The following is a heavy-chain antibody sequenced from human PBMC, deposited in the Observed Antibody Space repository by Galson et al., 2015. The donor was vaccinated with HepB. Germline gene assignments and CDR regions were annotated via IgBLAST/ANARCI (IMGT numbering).Heavy chain of an antibody. D-gene: IGHD3-10*01. Sequence: CAISGDSVTSNSAVWNWIRQSPSRGLEWLGRTYFRSKWHNDCGISVKSRISINADTSENQFSLHLRSVTPEDTAVYYCAYGSDVWGQGTLVTVSS. V-gene: IGHV6-1*01. CDR3: AYGSDV. J-gene: IGHJ4*02. CDR2: TYFRSKWHN. CDR1: GDSVTSNSAV.